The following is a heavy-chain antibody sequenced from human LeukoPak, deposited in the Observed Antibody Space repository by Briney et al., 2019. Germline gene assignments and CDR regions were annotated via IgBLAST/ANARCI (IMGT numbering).Heavy chain of an antibody. D-gene: IGHD3-22*01. Sequence: GGSLRLSCAASGFTFSSYSMKWVRQAPGKGLEWVSYISSSNSYIYYADSVKDRFTIPRDNAKNSLYLQMNSLRAEDTAVYYCARGEYYYDSSGSSPLFDYWGQGTLVTVSS. CDR2: ISSSNSYI. CDR3: ARGEYYYDSSGSSPLFDY. CDR1: GFTFSSYS. J-gene: IGHJ4*02. V-gene: IGHV3-21*01.